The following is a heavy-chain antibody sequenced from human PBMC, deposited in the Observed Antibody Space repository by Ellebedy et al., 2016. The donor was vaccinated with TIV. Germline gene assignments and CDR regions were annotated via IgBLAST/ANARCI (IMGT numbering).Heavy chain of an antibody. CDR1: GYTFTEYN. CDR3: ATDQSSGYGFDY. CDR2: INTNTGNP. J-gene: IGHJ4*02. Sequence: AASVKVSCKASGYTFTEYNIHWLRQAPGQGLEWMGWINTNTGNPSYAQGFTGQFVSSLDSSVSTAYLQISSLKAEDTAVYYCATDQSSGYGFDYWGQGTLVTVSS. D-gene: IGHD5-12*01. V-gene: IGHV7-4-1*02.